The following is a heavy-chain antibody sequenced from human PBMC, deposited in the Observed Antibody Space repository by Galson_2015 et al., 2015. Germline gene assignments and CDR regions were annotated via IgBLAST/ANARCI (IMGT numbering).Heavy chain of an antibody. J-gene: IGHJ4*02. D-gene: IGHD3-10*01. CDR3: ARQSTVINNLDY. V-gene: IGHV3-23*01. CDR2: ISIRGDNT. CDR1: GFTFSSYA. Sequence: SLRLSCAVSGFTFSSYAMNWVRQAPGKGLEWVSIISIRGDNTYYADSVRGRFTISRDNSKNTLYLQMNSLRAEDTAVYYCARQSTVINNLDYWGQGTLFPVSS.